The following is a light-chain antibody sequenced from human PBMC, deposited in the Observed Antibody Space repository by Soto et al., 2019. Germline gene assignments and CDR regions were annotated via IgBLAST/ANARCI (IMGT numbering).Light chain of an antibody. V-gene: IGKV3-15*01. CDR2: GAS. CDR1: HSVSSN. CDR3: QQYNNWPIT. J-gene: IGKJ5*01. Sequence: EIVLTQSPGTLSLSPGERATLSCRASHSVSSNLAWYQQKPGQAPRLLIYGASTRATGIPARFSGSGSGTEFTLTISSLQSEDFAVYYCQQYNNWPITFGQGTRLEIK.